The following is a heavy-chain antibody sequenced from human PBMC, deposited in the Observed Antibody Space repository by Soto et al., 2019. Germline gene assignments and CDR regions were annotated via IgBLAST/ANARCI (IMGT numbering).Heavy chain of an antibody. Sequence: SVKVSCKASGGSFSGQAVSWVRQAPGRGLEWMGGIIPIFHTTNYARKFQGRLTITADESTSTASMELTSLTSADTAVYYCGSVRNWGPGTQVTVSS. CDR1: GGSFSGQA. CDR2: IIPIFHTT. V-gene: IGHV1-69*13. CDR3: GSVRN. J-gene: IGHJ1*01.